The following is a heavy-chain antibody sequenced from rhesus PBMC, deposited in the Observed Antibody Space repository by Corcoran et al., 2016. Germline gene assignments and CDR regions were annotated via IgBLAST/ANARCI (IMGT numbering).Heavy chain of an antibody. V-gene: IGHV4-65*01. CDR3: ARDQIAGTTSFDY. D-gene: IGHD1-20*01. CDR1: GGSVSSSNW. J-gene: IGHJ4*01. CDR2: ISGSSGST. Sequence: QVQLQESGPGLVKPSETLSLTCAVSGGSVSSSNWWSWSRQPPGKGLEWIGYISGSSGSTYYNPSLKSRVTISTDTSKNQFSLKLSSVTAADTAVYYCARDQIAGTTSFDYWGQGVLVTVSS.